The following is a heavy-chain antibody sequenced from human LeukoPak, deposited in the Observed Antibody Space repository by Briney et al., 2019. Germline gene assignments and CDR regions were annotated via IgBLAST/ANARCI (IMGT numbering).Heavy chain of an antibody. Sequence: ASVKVSCKASGGTFSTYAISWVRQAPGQGLEWMGGIIPVFAKANYARKFQDRVTITADDSTTTAYMELSSLTSEGTATYYCARLGHCRETNCYSDFYYMDVWGKGTTVIVSS. V-gene: IGHV1-69*13. CDR3: ARLGHCRETNCYSDFYYMDV. D-gene: IGHD2/OR15-2a*01. J-gene: IGHJ6*03. CDR2: IIPVFAKA. CDR1: GGTFSTYA.